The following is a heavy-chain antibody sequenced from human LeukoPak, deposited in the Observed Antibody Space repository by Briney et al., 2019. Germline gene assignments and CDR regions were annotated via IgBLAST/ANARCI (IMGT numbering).Heavy chain of an antibody. CDR1: GFTFSSYG. V-gene: IGHV3-30*18. CDR2: ISYDGSNK. CDR3: AKDPGDSSGYYTFDY. D-gene: IGHD3-22*01. J-gene: IGHJ4*02. Sequence: GGSLRLSCAASGFTFSSYGMHWVRQAPGKGLEWVAVISYDGSNKYYADSVKGRFTISRDNSKSTLYLQMNSLRAEDTAVYYCAKDPGDSSGYYTFDYWGQGTLVTVSS.